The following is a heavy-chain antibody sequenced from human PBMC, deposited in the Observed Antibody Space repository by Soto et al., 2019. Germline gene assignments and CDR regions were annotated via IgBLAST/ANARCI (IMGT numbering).Heavy chain of an antibody. Sequence: LRLSFAASEFIFSGYGMHWVRQAPGKGLEWVGRIKSKTDGGTTDYAAPVKGRFTISRDDSKNTLYLQMNSLKTEDTAVYYCTTDLTDILPWDVWGQGTTVTVSS. D-gene: IGHD3-9*01. J-gene: IGHJ6*02. CDR2: IKSKTDGGTT. V-gene: IGHV3-15*07. CDR3: TTDLTDILPWDV. CDR1: EFIFSGYG.